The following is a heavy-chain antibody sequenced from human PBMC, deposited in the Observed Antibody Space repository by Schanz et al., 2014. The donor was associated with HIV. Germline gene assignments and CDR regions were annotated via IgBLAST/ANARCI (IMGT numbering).Heavy chain of an antibody. CDR2: INPNSGGA. D-gene: IGHD2-2*01. V-gene: IGHV1-2*02. CDR3: ARGVPVVDLLDYHGLDV. Sequence: QVQLVQPGAEVKKPGSSVKVSCKASGGTFNSYAITWVRQAPGQGLEWMGWINPNSGGADSAQKFQGRVTMTRDTSISTAYLELSRLRSEDTAVYYCARGVPVVDLLDYHGLDVWGQGTTVTVSS. CDR1: GGTFNSYA. J-gene: IGHJ6*02.